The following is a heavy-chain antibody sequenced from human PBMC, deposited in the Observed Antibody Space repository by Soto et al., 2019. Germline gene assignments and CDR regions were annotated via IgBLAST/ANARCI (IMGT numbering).Heavy chain of an antibody. CDR3: ARRRYCGYDCYHKHYYGMDV. V-gene: IGHV1-69*08. Sequence: QVQLVQYGAELKKTGSSVKVSCRASGDTFSSYAVNWVRQAPGRGLEWMGRIITVLGTTDYTQKFKGRVTVSAEKSTNTVYMELSGLRSEDTAVYYCARRRYCGYDCYHKHYYGMDVWGQGTTVTVAS. CDR2: IITVLGTT. D-gene: IGHD2-21*01. J-gene: IGHJ6*02. CDR1: GDTFSSYA.